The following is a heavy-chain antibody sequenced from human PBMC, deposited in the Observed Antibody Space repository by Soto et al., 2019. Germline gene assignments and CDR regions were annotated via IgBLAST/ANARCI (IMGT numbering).Heavy chain of an antibody. V-gene: IGHV3-74*01. CDR2: IKSDGITT. D-gene: IGHD3-16*01. CDR1: GFTFSSYW. CDR3: ARGALYAFYLDV. Sequence: EVQLVESGGGLVQPGGSLRLSCAASGFTFSSYWLHWVRQAPGKGLMWVSRIKSDGITTNYADSVKGRFTISKDNAGNTVYLQMNSLRGDDTAVYFCARGALYAFYLDVWGEGTTVTVSS. J-gene: IGHJ6*03.